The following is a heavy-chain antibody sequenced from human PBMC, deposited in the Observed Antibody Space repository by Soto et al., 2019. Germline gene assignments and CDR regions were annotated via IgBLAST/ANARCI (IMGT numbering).Heavy chain of an antibody. V-gene: IGHV2-26*04. J-gene: IGHJ5*02. D-gene: IGHD6-13*01. CDR1: GFSLSNAGLG. CDR2: IFSNDEK. Sequence: QVTVKESGPVLVKPTETLTLTCTVSGFSLSNAGLGVSWIRQPPGKALEWLAHIFSNDEKSYSTSLKSRLTSSKDTSKSQVVPTMTTMDPVATGTYYRASTYSSSWYWFDPWGQGTLVTVSS. CDR3: ASTYSSSWYWFDP.